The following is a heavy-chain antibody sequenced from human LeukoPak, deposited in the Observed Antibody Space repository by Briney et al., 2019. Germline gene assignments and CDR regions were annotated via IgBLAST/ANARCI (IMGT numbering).Heavy chain of an antibody. V-gene: IGHV4-39*07. CDR2: IYYSGTT. CDR1: GDSISSTSYF. CDR3: AGSIAARLDY. J-gene: IGHJ4*02. Sequence: SETLSLTCTVSGDSISSTSYFWGWIRQPPGKGLEWIGTIYYSGTTYYNPSLKSRVTISVDTSKNQFSLKLSSVTAADTAVYYCAGSIAARLDYWGQGTLVTVSS. D-gene: IGHD6-6*01.